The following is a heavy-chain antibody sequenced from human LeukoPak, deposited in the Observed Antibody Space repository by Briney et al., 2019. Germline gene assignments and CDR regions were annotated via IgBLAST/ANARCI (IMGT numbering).Heavy chain of an antibody. V-gene: IGHV3-73*01. CDR3: TREERVGADLWYYYYMDV. CDR2: IRSKANSYAT. CDR1: GFTFSGSA. D-gene: IGHD1-26*01. Sequence: GGSLKLSCAASGFTFSGSAMHWVRQASGKGLEWVGRIRSKANSYATAYAASVKGRFTISRDDSKNTAYLQMNSLKTEDTAVYYCTREERVGADLWYYYYMDVWGKGTTVTVSS. J-gene: IGHJ6*03.